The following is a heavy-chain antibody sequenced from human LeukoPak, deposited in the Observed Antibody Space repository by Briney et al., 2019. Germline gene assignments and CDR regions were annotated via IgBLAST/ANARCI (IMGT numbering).Heavy chain of an antibody. D-gene: IGHD2-2*01. CDR3: AREAPPGGYCSSTSCYRYFDY. CDR2: ISSSSSYI. Sequence: PGRSLRLSCAASGFTFSSYSMNWVRQAPGKGLEWVSSISSSSSYIYYADSVKGRFTISRDNAKNSLYLQMNSLRAEDTAVYYCAREAPPGGYCSSTSCYRYFDYWGQGTLVTVSS. J-gene: IGHJ4*02. V-gene: IGHV3-21*01. CDR1: GFTFSSYS.